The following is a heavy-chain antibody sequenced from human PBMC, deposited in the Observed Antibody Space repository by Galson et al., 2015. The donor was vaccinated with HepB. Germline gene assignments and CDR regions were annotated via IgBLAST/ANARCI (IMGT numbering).Heavy chain of an antibody. CDR3: AKDRRDTQQSFDY. V-gene: IGHV3-48*04. J-gene: IGHJ4*02. CDR1: TFIFSTYS. CDR2: ISSSSTTI. D-gene: IGHD1-1*01. Sequence: SLRLSCAASTFIFSTYSMNWVRQAPGKGLEWVSYISSSSTTIYYADSVKGRFTISRDNAMNSLYLQMNSLRAEDTALYYCAKDRRDTQQSFDYWGQGTLVTVSS.